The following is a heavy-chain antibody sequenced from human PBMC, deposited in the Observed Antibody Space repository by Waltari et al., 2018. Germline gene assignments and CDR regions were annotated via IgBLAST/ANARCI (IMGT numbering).Heavy chain of an antibody. CDR1: GYTLTSYY. J-gene: IGHJ5*02. CDR2: INPNSGDT. V-gene: IGHV1-2*06. D-gene: IGHD2-2*01. Sequence: QVQLVQSGAEVKKPGATVKVSCKASGYTLTSYYMHRVRQAPGQGQEWRGQINPNSGDTNYARKFQDRVTMTRDTSVNTAYMVVGRLTSDDTAVYFCARESAFSTSWYPGFDPWGQGTLVTVAS. CDR3: ARESAFSTSWYPGFDP.